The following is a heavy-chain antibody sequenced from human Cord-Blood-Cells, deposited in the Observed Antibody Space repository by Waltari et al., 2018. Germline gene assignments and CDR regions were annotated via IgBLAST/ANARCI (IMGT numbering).Heavy chain of an antibody. CDR3: ARSKLVWFDP. J-gene: IGHJ5*02. CDR2: IYYSGST. V-gene: IGHV4-39*01. Sequence: QLQLQESGPGLVKPSETLSLTCTVSGGSISSSSSYWGWIRQPPGKGLEWIGSIYYSGSTYYSPSLKSRDTISVDTSKNQCALKLSSVTAADTAVYYCARSKLVWFDPWGQGTRVTVAS. D-gene: IGHD6-6*01. CDR1: GGSISSSSSY.